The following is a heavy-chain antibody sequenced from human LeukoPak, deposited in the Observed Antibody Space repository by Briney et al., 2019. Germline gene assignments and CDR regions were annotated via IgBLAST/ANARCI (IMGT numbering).Heavy chain of an antibody. Sequence: GESLKISCEGSGYSFTSYWIGWVRQMPGKGLEWMGIIYPGDSDTRYSPSFQGQVTISADKSISTAYLQWSSLKASDTAMYYCARQGSYNDYYYYGMDVWGQGTTVTVSS. D-gene: IGHD1-1*01. V-gene: IGHV5-51*01. CDR1: GYSFTSYW. J-gene: IGHJ6*02. CDR3: ARQGSYNDYYYYGMDV. CDR2: IYPGDSDT.